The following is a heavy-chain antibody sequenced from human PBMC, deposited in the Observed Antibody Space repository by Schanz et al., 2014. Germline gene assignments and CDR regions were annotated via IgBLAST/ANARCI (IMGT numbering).Heavy chain of an antibody. CDR2: ISGSGDNT. V-gene: IGHV3-23*04. CDR1: GLTFSNHA. J-gene: IGHJ4*02. CDR3: AKDDVWASGSYYDY. D-gene: IGHD3-10*01. Sequence: EVQLVESGGGLVQPGGSLRLSCAASGLTFSNHAMSWVRQAPGKGLEWVSAISGSGDNTFYADSVRGRFTISRDNSRNTLYLQMNSLRAEDTAVYYCAKDDVWASGSYYDYWGQGTLVTVSS.